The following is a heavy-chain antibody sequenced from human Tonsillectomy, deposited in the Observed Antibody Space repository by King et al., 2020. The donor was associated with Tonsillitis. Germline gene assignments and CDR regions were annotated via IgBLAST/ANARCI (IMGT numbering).Heavy chain of an antibody. CDR1: GFTFSSYA. J-gene: IGHJ6*03. V-gene: IGHV3-30-3*01. D-gene: IGHD4-17*01. CDR3: AGDGTTNYGDSCYYYMDV. Sequence: VQLVESGGGVVQPGRSLRLSCAASGFTFSSYAMHWVRQAPDKGLEWVAIISYDGSNKYYADSVKGRFTISRDNSKNTLYLQVNSQRAGDPAVYFCAGDGTTNYGDSCYYYMDVWGKGTTVTVSS. CDR2: ISYDGSNK.